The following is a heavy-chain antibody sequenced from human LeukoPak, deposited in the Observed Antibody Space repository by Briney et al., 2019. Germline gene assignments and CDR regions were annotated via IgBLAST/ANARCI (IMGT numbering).Heavy chain of an antibody. D-gene: IGHD5-18*01. CDR2: IKSKTDGETT. V-gene: IGHV3-15*01. CDR1: GFTFNYAW. Sequence: GGSLRLSCAASGFTFNYAWMSWVRQAPGKGLEWVGRIKSKTDGETTNYAAPVKGRFTISRDDSKNTLYLQMNSLKTEDTALYYCTTAPSGYAYMNGWHLDYWGQGALVTVSS. CDR3: TTAPSGYAYMNGWHLDY. J-gene: IGHJ4*02.